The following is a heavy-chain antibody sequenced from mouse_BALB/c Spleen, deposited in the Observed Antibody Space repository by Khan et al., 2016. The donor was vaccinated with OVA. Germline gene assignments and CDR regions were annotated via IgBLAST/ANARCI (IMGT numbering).Heavy chain of an antibody. CDR3: ARIYGSDFDY. CDR2: INPHIGET. CDR1: GYSFTGYF. J-gene: IGHJ2*01. V-gene: IGHV1-20*02. D-gene: IGHD1-1*01. Sequence: VQLKQSGPELVKPGASVKISCKASGYSFTGYFMNWVIQSHGKSLEWIGRINPHIGETFYNQKFKGKATLTVDESSSTHHMEPRSLGSEDSAVYYCARIYGSDFDYWGHGTTLTVSS.